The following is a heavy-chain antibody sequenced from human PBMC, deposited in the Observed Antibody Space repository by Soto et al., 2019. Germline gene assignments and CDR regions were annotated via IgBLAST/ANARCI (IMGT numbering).Heavy chain of an antibody. D-gene: IGHD1-1*01. Sequence: DVQLVESGGGLIQPGESLRLSCAAFGLTVSGKKYVAWVRQAPGKGLEWVSALYDVDGTYYADSVKGRFTTSRDSSKTTVYLQINGLRPDDTDVYYCASWHEREHAYDVWGQGTTVTVSS. CDR3: ASWHEREHAYDV. CDR1: GLTVSGKKY. V-gene: IGHV3-53*01. J-gene: IGHJ3*01. CDR2: LYDVDGT.